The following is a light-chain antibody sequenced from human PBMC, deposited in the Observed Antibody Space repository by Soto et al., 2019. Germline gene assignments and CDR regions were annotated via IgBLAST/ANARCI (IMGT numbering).Light chain of an antibody. CDR1: NSNIGAGYD. V-gene: IGLV1-40*01. J-gene: IGLJ1*01. CDR2: GNS. CDR3: QSYGDSLSGYV. Sequence: QSALTRPPSVSGAPGQRVTISCTGSNSNIGAGYDVHWYQQLPGTAPKLLIYGNSNRPSGVPDRFSGSKSGTSASLTITGLQAEDEADYYCQSYGDSLSGYVFGTGTK.